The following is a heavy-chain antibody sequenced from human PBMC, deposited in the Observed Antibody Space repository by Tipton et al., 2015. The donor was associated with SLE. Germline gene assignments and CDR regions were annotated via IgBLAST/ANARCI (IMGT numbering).Heavy chain of an antibody. J-gene: IGHJ4*02. V-gene: IGHV3-23*03. CDR2: IYSGGRT. CDR1: GFSFTNFA. Sequence: GSLRLSCAASGFSFTNFAMNWVRQAPGEGLEWLSVIYSGGRTYYADSVKGRFIISRDIIKNTLYLQMNSLRPEDTAVYFCAREDRVLVDYWGQGTLVTVSS. CDR3: AREDRVLVDY.